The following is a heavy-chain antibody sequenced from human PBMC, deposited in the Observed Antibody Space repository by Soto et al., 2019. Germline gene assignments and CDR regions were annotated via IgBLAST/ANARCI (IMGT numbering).Heavy chain of an antibody. CDR1: GGTFSSYT. V-gene: IGHV1-69*05. J-gene: IGHJ2*01. Sequence: QVQLVQSGAEVKKPGSSVTVSCKASGGTFSSYTISWVRQAPGQGLEWMGGIIPIFGTANYAQKFQGRVTITPDESTSTVYMELRILRSEDMAVYYCARGNHRWLQLWYFDLWGRGTLVTVSS. CDR2: IIPIFGTA. CDR3: ARGNHRWLQLWYFDL. D-gene: IGHD5-12*01.